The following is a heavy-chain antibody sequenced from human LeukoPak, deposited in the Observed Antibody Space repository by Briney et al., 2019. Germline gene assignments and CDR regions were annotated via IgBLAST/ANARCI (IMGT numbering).Heavy chain of an antibody. V-gene: IGHV3-7*01. CDR2: INQDGSKE. Sequence: GGSLRLSCAASGFTLSNYWMTWVRQAPGKGLEWVAHINQDGSKEYYMDSVKARFTISRDNAKNSLSLQMNSLRAEDTAVYYCVRDGGVSGYDLLDYWGQGTFVTVSS. D-gene: IGHD5-12*01. J-gene: IGHJ4*02. CDR1: GFTLSNYW. CDR3: VRDGGVSGYDLLDY.